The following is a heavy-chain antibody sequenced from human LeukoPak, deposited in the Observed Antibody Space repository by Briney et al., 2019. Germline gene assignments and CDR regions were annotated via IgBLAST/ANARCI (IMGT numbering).Heavy chain of an antibody. Sequence: GGSLRLSCAASGFIFSNYAMSWVRQVPGRGLEWVSTISSRGDSTYVADSVKGRFTISRDNSKNSPYLQMNTVGAEDTAVYYCVKGPRPDITVAHTVENWGQGTLVTVSS. J-gene: IGHJ4*02. CDR3: VKGPRPDITVAHTVEN. CDR1: GFIFSNYA. V-gene: IGHV3-23*01. D-gene: IGHD6-19*01. CDR2: ISSRGDST.